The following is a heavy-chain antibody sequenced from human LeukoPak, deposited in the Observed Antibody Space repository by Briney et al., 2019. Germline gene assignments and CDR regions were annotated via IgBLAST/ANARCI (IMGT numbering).Heavy chain of an antibody. Sequence: GGSLRLSCAASGFTFSSYWMSWVRQAPGKGLEWVANIKQDGSETYYVDSVKGRFTISRDSAKNSLYLQMNSLRAEDAAVYYCARDKVYGDSFFDYWGQGTLVTVSS. CDR2: IKQDGSET. CDR1: GFTFSSYW. D-gene: IGHD4-17*01. J-gene: IGHJ4*02. V-gene: IGHV3-7*04. CDR3: ARDKVYGDSFFDY.